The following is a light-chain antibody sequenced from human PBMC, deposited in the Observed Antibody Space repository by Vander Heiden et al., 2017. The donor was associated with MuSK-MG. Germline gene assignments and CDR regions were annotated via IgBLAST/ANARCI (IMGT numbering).Light chain of an antibody. CDR2: NNN. CDR1: SPNIGSNT. V-gene: IGLV1-44*01. CDR3: AAWDDSLNGPV. J-gene: IGLJ2*01. Sequence: QSVLTQPPSASGTPGQRVTIPCSGSSPNIGSNTVNWYQQLPGTAPKLLIYNNNQRPSGVPDRLSGSKSGTSASLAISGLQSEDEADYYCAAWDDSLNGPVFGGGTKLTVL.